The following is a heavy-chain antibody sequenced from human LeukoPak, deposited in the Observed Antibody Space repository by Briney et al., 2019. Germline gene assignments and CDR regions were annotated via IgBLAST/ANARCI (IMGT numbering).Heavy chain of an antibody. V-gene: IGHV1-2*02. Sequence: GASVKVSCKASGYTFTGYYMHWVRQAPGQGREWMGWINPNSGGTNYAQKFQGRVTMTRDTSISTAYMELSRLRSDDTAVYYCARAFRTSNYYDSSGTEALGYWGQGTLVTVSS. CDR2: INPNSGGT. J-gene: IGHJ4*02. CDR3: ARAFRTSNYYDSSGTEALGY. D-gene: IGHD3-22*01. CDR1: GYTFTGYY.